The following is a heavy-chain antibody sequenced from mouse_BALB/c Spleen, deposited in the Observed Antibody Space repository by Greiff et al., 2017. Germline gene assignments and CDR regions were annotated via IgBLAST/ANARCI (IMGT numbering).Heavy chain of an antibody. CDR2: INSNGGST. J-gene: IGHJ4*01. D-gene: IGHD2-13*01. V-gene: IGHV5-6-3*01. CDR1: GFTFSSYG. CDR3: ARDDYWDGAMDY. Sequence: EVKVEESGGGLVQPGGSLKLSCAASGFTFSSYGMSWVRQTPDKRLELVATINSNGGSTYYPDSVKGRFTISRDNAKNTLYLQMSSLKSEDTAMYCCARDDYWDGAMDYWGQGTSVTVSS.